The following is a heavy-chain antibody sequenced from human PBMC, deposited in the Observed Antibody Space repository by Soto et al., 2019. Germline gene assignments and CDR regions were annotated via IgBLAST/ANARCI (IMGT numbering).Heavy chain of an antibody. CDR2: IIPIFGTA. D-gene: IGHD3-9*01. CDR3: ARSRYFDWPTQDYYYYYGMDV. Sequence: QVQLVQSGAEVKKPGSSVKVSCKASGGTFSSYAISWVRQAPGQGLEWMGGIIPIFGTANYAQKFQGRVTITADESTSTDYMELSSLRSEDTAVYYCARSRYFDWPTQDYYYYYGMDVWGQGTTVTVSS. V-gene: IGHV1-69*01. CDR1: GGTFSSYA. J-gene: IGHJ6*02.